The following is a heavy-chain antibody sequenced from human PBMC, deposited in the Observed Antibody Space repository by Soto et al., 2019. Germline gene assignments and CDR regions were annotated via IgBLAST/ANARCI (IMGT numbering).Heavy chain of an antibody. V-gene: IGHV1-18*04. CDR3: ARDQPSQYSRGGYDPDYYGMDV. CDR2: ISAYNGNT. D-gene: IGHD6-19*01. CDR1: GYTFTSYG. J-gene: IGHJ6*02. Sequence: QVQLVQSGAEVKKPGASVKVSCKASGYTFTSYGISWVRQAPGQGLEWMGWISAYNGNTNYAQKLQGRVTMTTDTSTSTAYMELRSLRSDDTAVYYCARDQPSQYSRGGYDPDYYGMDVWGQGTTVTVSS.